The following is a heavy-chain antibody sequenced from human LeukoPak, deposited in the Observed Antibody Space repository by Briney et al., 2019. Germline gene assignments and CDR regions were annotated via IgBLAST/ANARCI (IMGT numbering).Heavy chain of an antibody. CDR2: IIPIFGTA. Sequence: SVTVSCTASGGTFSSYAISWVRQAPGQGLEWMGGIIPIFGTANYAQKFQGRVTITADESTSTAYMELSSLRSEDTAVYYCARATTSQRPYYYYMDVWGKGTTVTVSS. V-gene: IGHV1-69*13. J-gene: IGHJ6*03. D-gene: IGHD1-1*01. CDR3: ARATTSQRPYYYYMDV. CDR1: GGTFSSYA.